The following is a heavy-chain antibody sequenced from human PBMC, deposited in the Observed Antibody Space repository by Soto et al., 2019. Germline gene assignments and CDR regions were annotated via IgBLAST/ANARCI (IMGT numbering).Heavy chain of an antibody. CDR3: VKDRDSNSWPSRDV. D-gene: IGHD3-22*01. CDR2: ISPKSGNI. V-gene: IGHV1-18*01. J-gene: IGHJ6*02. CDR1: GYTFTRNG. Sequence: ASVKVSCKTSGYTFTRNGISWVRQAPGQGLEWMGWISPKSGNIKYAQKFQGRVIMTTDTSTSTAYMELRSLRSDDTAVYYCVKDRDSNSWPSRDVWGPGTTVSVSS.